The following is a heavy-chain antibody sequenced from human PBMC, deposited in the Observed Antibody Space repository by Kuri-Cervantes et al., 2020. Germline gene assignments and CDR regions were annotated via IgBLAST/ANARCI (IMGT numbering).Heavy chain of an antibody. Sequence: GESLKISCAATGFTFSSSWMHWVCQAPEKGLEWVADIKCDGSEKYYVDSVKGRFTISRDNSKNTLYLQMNSLRAEDTAVYYCAHRGRSVSDAFDIWGQGTMVTVSS. D-gene: IGHD1-14*01. CDR3: AHRGRSVSDAFDI. V-gene: IGHV3-52*01. CDR2: IKCDGSEK. J-gene: IGHJ3*02. CDR1: GFTFSSSW.